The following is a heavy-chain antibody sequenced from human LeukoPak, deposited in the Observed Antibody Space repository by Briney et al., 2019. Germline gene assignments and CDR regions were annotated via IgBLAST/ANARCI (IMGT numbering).Heavy chain of an antibody. CDR2: ISWNSGSI. D-gene: IGHD3-10*01. CDR3: AKDIRGYYGSGSYFDY. CDR1: GFTFDDYA. Sequence: PGGSLRLSCAASGFTFDDYAMHWVRQAPGKGLEWASGISWNSGSIGYADSVKGRFTISRDNAKNSLYLQMNSLRAEDTALYYCAKDIRGYYGSGSYFDYWGQGTLVTVSS. V-gene: IGHV3-9*01. J-gene: IGHJ4*02.